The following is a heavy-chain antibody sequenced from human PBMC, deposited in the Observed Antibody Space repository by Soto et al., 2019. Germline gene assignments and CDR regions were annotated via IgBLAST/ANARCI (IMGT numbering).Heavy chain of an antibody. J-gene: IGHJ4*02. CDR2: ITGSGSSI. V-gene: IGHV3-21*01. CDR1: GFFFSSYT. D-gene: IGHD3-10*01. CDR3: ARYYGSGHIDY. Sequence: SGGSLRLSCAVSGFFFSSYTMNWVRQAPGKGLEWVSCITGSGSSIYYADSVKGRFTISRDNAKNSLYLQMNSLRAEDTAVYYCARYYGSGHIDYWGQATLVTVAS.